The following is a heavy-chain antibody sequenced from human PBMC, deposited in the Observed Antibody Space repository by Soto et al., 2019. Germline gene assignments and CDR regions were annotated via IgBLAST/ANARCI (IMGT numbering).Heavy chain of an antibody. D-gene: IGHD3-10*01. V-gene: IGHV4-59*01. CDR2: IYYSGST. Sequence: PSETLSLTCTVSGGSISSYYWSWIRQPPGKGLEWIGYIYYSGSTNYNPSLKSRVTISVDTSKNQFSLKLSSVTAADTAVYYCARLLWFGPAPDYYYGMDVWGQGTKVTVSS. CDR1: GGSISSYY. CDR3: ARLLWFGPAPDYYYGMDV. J-gene: IGHJ6*02.